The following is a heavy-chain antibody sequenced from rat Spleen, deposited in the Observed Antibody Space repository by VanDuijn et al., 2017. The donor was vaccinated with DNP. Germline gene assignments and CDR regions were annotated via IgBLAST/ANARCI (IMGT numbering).Heavy chain of an antibody. CDR1: GFNYSDYA. CDR3: TRSISGIRGYYFDY. CDR2: IIYDGSSN. V-gene: IGHV5-17*01. D-gene: IGHD1-4*01. J-gene: IGHJ2*01. Sequence: EVQLVESGGGLVQPGNSVKLSCAASGFNYSDYAMAWVRQSPKKGLEWVATIIYDGSSNYYRDSVKGRFTISRDNAKSTLYLQMDSLRSEDTATYYCTRSISGIRGYYFDYWGQGVMVTVSS.